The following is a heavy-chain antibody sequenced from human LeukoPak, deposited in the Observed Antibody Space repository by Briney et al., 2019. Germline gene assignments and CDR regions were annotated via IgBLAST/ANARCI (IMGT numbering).Heavy chain of an antibody. V-gene: IGHV4-59*01. CDR3: ARVAAAAGIINWFDP. J-gene: IGHJ5*02. CDR2: IYYSGST. CDR1: GGSISSYY. D-gene: IGHD6-13*01. Sequence: PSETLSLTCTVSGGSISSYYWSWIRQPPGKGLEWVGYIYYSGSTNYNPSLKSRVTISVDTSKNQFYLKLSSVTAADTAVYYCARVAAAAGIINWFDPWGQGTLVTVSS.